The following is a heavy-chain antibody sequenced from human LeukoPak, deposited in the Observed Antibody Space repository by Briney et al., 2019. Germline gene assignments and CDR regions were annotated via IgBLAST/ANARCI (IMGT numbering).Heavy chain of an antibody. V-gene: IGHV3-30*18. J-gene: IGHJ4*02. Sequence: PGGSLRPSCAASGFNFRTYGMHWVRQAPGKGLEWVAFISYDGGKRYFGESVKGRFTIARDNSENTVSLQMNSLKTEDTAVYYCAKGLRWFGDFYFNFFDYWGQGILVTVSS. D-gene: IGHD3-10*01. CDR3: AKGLRWFGDFYFNFFDY. CDR2: ISYDGGKR. CDR1: GFNFRTYG.